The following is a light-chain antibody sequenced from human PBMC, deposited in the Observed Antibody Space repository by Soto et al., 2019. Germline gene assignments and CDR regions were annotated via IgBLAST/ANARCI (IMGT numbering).Light chain of an antibody. V-gene: IGKV3-20*01. CDR2: GAS. CDR3: QQYGTPPFT. CDR1: QSIDSGY. J-gene: IGKJ2*01. Sequence: EIALTQSPGTLSLSPGEGATLCCRASQSIDSGYLAWYQQKPGQAPRLLMYGASSRPTGISDRFSGSGSGTDFTLTISRLEPEDFAVYYCQQYGTPPFTFGQGTKLEFK.